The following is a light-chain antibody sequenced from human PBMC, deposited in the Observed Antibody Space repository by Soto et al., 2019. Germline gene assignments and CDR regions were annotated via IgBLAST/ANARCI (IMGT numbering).Light chain of an antibody. J-gene: IGKJ1*01. V-gene: IGKV3-20*01. Sequence: EIVLTQSPGTLSLSPGERATLSCRASQSVSSSYLAWYQQKPGQAPRLIIYGASSRATGIPDRFSGSGAGTDFTLTISRLESEDFAVYYCHQYGSSTGTFGQGTKVDIK. CDR1: QSVSSSY. CDR2: GAS. CDR3: HQYGSSTGT.